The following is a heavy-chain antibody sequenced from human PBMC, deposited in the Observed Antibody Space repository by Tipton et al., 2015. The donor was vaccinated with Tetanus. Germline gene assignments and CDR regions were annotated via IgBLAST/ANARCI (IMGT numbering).Heavy chain of an antibody. V-gene: IGHV3-33*01. CDR1: GFIFSSYG. D-gene: IGHD2-15*01. CDR2: SWYDGTDK. CDR3: AREADCSGGSCFSGDLDN. Sequence: SLRLSFAASGFIFSSYGIHWVRQAPGKGLEWVAVSWYDGTDKYYADSVKGRFTISRDNSKNTLYLQMNSLRAEDTAVYYCAREADCSGGSCFSGDLDNWGQGTQVTVSS. J-gene: IGHJ4*02.